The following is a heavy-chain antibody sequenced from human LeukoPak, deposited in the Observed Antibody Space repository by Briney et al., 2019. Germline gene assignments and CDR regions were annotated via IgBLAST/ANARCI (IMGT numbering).Heavy chain of an antibody. Sequence: SVKVSCKASGFTFSNSAIQWMRQARGQRLEGIGWIVVGSGNTNYAQKFQETVTITRDMSTSTAYMELSSLRSEDTAVYYCAAEVGTAINWLDPWGQGTLVTVSS. V-gene: IGHV1-58*02. D-gene: IGHD4-23*01. CDR3: AAEVGTAINWLDP. CDR1: GFTFSNSA. J-gene: IGHJ5*02. CDR2: IVVGSGNT.